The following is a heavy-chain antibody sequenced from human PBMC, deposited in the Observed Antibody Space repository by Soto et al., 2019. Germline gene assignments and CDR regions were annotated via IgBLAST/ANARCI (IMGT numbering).Heavy chain of an antibody. Sequence: SETLSLTCTVSGGSINSYYWSWIRQPPGKGLEWIGYIYYTGGTKYNPSLKSRVTMSVNTSKNQFSLNLSSVTAADTAVYYCARDRXFSGVYYMDVWGKGTTVTVSS. V-gene: IGHV4-59*01. CDR2: IYYTGGT. CDR1: GGSINSYY. D-gene: IGHD3-10*01. CDR3: ARDRXFSGVYYMDV. J-gene: IGHJ6*03.